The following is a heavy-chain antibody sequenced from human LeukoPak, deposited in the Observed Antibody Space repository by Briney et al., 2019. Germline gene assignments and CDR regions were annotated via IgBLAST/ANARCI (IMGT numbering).Heavy chain of an antibody. CDR3: AKGKNPYCTNGVCYNRHWYSDL. CDR1: EFTFSNYA. V-gene: IGHV3-23*01. CDR2: ISAGDDST. Sequence: GGSRRLSCAASEFTFSNYAMSWVRRAPGKGRAGVSGISAGDDSTYYADSVNGPSTISRDNSTTTLFLHMTSLRAEGTAVYYCAKGKNPYCTNGVCYNRHWYSDLWGRGTLVTVSS. J-gene: IGHJ2*01. D-gene: IGHD2-8*01.